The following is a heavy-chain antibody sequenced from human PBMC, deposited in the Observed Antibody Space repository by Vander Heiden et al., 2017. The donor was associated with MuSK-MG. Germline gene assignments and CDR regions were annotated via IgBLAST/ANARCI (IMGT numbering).Heavy chain of an antibody. V-gene: IGHV4-38-2*01. Sequence: VQLHESGPRLVKPSETLSLTCAASGYSISSGYYWGWIRQPPGKGLEWIGSIYHSGSTYYNPSLKSRVTISVDTSKSQFSLKLSSVTAADTAVYYCARFAGGRADAFDIWGQGTMVTVSS. CDR3: ARFAGGRADAFDI. J-gene: IGHJ3*02. CDR2: IYHSGST. CDR1: GYSISSGYY.